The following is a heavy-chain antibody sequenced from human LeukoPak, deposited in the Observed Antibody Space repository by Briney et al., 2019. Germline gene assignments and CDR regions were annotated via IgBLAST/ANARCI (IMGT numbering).Heavy chain of an antibody. CDR3: ARDLLTSEYSSGWPPFDY. V-gene: IGHV1-18*01. CDR1: GYTFTSYG. D-gene: IGHD6-19*01. J-gene: IGHJ4*02. Sequence: ASVKVSCKASGYTFTSYGISWVRQAPGQGLEWMGWISAYNGNTNYAQKLQGRVTMTTDTSTSTAYMELRSLRSDDTAVYYCARDLLTSEYSSGWPPFDYWGQGTLVTVSS. CDR2: ISAYNGNT.